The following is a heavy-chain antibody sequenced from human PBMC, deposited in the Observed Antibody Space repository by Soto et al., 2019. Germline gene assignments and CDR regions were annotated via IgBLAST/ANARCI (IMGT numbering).Heavy chain of an antibody. CDR3: AKDGAYSSSSLYYFDY. J-gene: IGHJ4*02. V-gene: IGHV3-23*01. CDR1: GFTFSTYA. D-gene: IGHD6-6*01. Sequence: ESGGGLVQPGGSLRLSCAASGFTFSTYAMNWVRQAPGKGLEWVSAISGSGDRTYYADSVRGRFTISKDSSKNTLYLQMNSLRAEDTAVYYCAKDGAYSSSSLYYFDYWGQGTLVTVSS. CDR2: ISGSGDRT.